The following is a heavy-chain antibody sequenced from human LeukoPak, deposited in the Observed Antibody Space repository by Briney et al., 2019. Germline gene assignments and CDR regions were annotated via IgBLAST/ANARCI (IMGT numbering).Heavy chain of an antibody. V-gene: IGHV4-59*12. D-gene: IGHD6-13*01. CDR2: IYYSGST. J-gene: IGHJ4*02. CDR1: GGPISSYY. Sequence: SETLSLTCTVSGGPISSYYWSWIRQPPGKGLEWIGYIYYSGSTNYNPSLKSRVTISVDTSKNQFSLKLSSVTAADTAVYYCARDKPPHIAAAGTGIFDYWGQGTLVTVSS. CDR3: ARDKPPHIAAAGTGIFDY.